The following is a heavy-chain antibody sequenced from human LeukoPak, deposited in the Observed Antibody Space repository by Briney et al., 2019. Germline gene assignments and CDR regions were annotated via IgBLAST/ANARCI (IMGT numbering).Heavy chain of an antibody. J-gene: IGHJ3*02. Sequence: SETLSLTCTVSGVSISSYYWGWIRQPPGMGREWSWSIYYSGSTYYHPSLKSRVTISVDRSKNQFSLKLSSVTAADTAVYYCARVGGQYCSGGSCYSEKLGAFDIWGQGTMVTVSS. V-gene: IGHV4-39*07. CDR2: IYYSGST. CDR1: GVSISSYY. CDR3: ARVGGQYCSGGSCYSEKLGAFDI. D-gene: IGHD2-15*01.